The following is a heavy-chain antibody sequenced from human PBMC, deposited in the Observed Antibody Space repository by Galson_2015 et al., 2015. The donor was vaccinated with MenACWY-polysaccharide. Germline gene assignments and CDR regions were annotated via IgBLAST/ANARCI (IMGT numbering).Heavy chain of an antibody. J-gene: IGHJ6*02. CDR1: GFTFSSYC. CDR2: ICSDENSI. D-gene: IGHD6-19*01. V-gene: IGHV3-74*01. CDR3: VRGSSGWRGMDV. Sequence: SLRLSCAASGFTFSSYCIHWVRQAPRKGLVWVSRICSDENSITYAGSVKGRFSISRENAENTVYLQMNGLTAEDTALYYCVRGSSGWRGMDVWGQGTTVTVSS.